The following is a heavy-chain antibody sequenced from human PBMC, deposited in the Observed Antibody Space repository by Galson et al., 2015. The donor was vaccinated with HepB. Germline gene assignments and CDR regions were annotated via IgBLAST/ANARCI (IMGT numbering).Heavy chain of an antibody. D-gene: IGHD2-15*01. CDR3: ARDLGYCSGGSCYSFGWFDP. CDR1: GDSVSSNSAA. V-gene: IGHV6-1*01. J-gene: IGHJ5*02. Sequence: CAISGDSVSSNSAAWNWIRQSPSRGLEWLGRTYYRSKWYNDYAVSVKSRITINPDTSKNQFSLQLNSVTPEDTAVYYCARDLGYCSGGSCYSFGWFDPWGQGTLVTVSS. CDR2: TYYRSKWYN.